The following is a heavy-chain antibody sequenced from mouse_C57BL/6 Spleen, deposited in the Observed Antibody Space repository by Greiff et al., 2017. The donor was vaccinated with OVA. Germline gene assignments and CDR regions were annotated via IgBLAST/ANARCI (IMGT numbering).Heavy chain of an antibody. J-gene: IGHJ2*01. Sequence: QVQLQQSGPELVKPGASVKISCKASGYAFSGSWMNWVKQRPGKGLEWIGRIYPGDGDTNYNGKFKGKATLTADKSSSTAYMQLSSLTSEDSAVYFCARDYYGSSYFDYWGQGTTLTVSS. CDR3: ARDYYGSSYFDY. CDR1: GYAFSGSW. V-gene: IGHV1-82*01. CDR2: IYPGDGDT. D-gene: IGHD1-1*01.